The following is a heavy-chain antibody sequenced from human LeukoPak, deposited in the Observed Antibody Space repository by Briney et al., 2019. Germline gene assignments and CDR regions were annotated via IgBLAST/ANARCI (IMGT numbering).Heavy chain of an antibody. CDR3: ARSAPRPFEQGELKV. D-gene: IGHD1-7*01. CDR1: RCTLSSYA. V-gene: IGHV1-69*05. J-gene: IGHJ3*01. CDR2: IIPIFGTA. Sequence: SVKVSCKASRCTLSSYAISWVRQAPGQGLEWMGGIIPIFGTANYARKFQGRVTITTDESTNTASMELSSLRSEDTAVYYCARSAPRPFEQGELKVWGQGTMVTVSS.